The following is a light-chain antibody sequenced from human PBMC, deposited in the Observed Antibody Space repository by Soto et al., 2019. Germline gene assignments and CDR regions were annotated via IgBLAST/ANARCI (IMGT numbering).Light chain of an antibody. CDR2: QAS. J-gene: IGKJ5*01. V-gene: IGKV1-5*03. CDR1: QGINIW. CDR3: QQYQTYST. Sequence: DIQMTQSPSTLSASVGCRVIITCRASQGINIWLAWYQQKPGRAPKILIYQASTLESGVPSRFSGSGSGTEFTLTISSLQPDDFATYFCQQYQTYSTFGQGTRLEIK.